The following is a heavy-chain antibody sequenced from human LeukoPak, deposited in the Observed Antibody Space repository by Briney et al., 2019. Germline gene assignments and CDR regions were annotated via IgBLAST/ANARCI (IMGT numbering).Heavy chain of an antibody. D-gene: IGHD2-2*01. V-gene: IGHV3-23*01. J-gene: IGHJ4*02. Sequence: GGSLRLSCAASGFTFGSYAMSWVRQAPGKGLEWVSAISGSGGSTYYADSVKGRFTISRGNSKNTLYPQMNSLRAEDTAVYYCAKRPGRIGRSTSLPHFDYWGQGTLVTVSS. CDR2: ISGSGGST. CDR3: AKRPGRIGRSTSLPHFDY. CDR1: GFTFGSYA.